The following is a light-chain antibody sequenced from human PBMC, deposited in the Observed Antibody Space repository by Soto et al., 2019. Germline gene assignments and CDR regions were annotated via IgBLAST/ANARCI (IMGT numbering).Light chain of an antibody. CDR2: AAS. CDR1: QIISSY. J-gene: IGKJ1*01. V-gene: IGKV1-39*01. CDR3: QQSYRTFWT. Sequence: DIQMTQSPSSLSASVGDRVTITCRASQIISSYLNWYQQKPGKAPKLLIYAASRLQSGVPSRFSGSGSGTDFTLTISSLQSEDLATYYCQQSYRTFWTFGQGTKVDIK.